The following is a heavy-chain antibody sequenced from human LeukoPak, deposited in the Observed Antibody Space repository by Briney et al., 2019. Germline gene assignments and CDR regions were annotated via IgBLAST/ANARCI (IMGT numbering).Heavy chain of an antibody. V-gene: IGHV3-15*01. J-gene: IGHJ4*02. Sequence: GGSLRLSCAASGFTFSNAWMSWVRQAPGKGLEWVGRIKSKTDGGTTDYAAPVKGRFTISRDDSKNTLYLQMSSLKTEDTAVYYCTTGPTYCGGDCYPHDYWGQGTLVTVSS. CDR3: TTGPTYCGGDCYPHDY. D-gene: IGHD2-21*02. CDR2: IKSKTDGGTT. CDR1: GFTFSNAW.